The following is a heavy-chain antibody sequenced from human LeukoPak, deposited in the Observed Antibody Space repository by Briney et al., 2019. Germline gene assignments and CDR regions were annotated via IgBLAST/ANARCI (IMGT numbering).Heavy chain of an antibody. Sequence: GGSLRLSCAASGFTFSSYAMSWVRQAPGKGLEWVSSISSSGANTYYADSVKGRFTISRDNSKNTLYLQMSSLRVEDTPVYYCAKRDRPCSGDCSAPYYFDYWGQGTLVTVSS. CDR2: ISSSGANT. J-gene: IGHJ4*02. CDR3: AKRDRPCSGDCSAPYYFDY. CDR1: GFTFSSYA. V-gene: IGHV3-23*01. D-gene: IGHD2-21*02.